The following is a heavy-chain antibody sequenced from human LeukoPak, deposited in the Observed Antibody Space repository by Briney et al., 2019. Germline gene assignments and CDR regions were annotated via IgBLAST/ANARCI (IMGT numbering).Heavy chain of an antibody. D-gene: IGHD2-15*01. J-gene: IGHJ4*02. V-gene: IGHV4-4*02. CDR2: IYHSGST. CDR3: AGYCSGGSCFGVDY. CDR1: GGSISSSNW. Sequence: SRTLSLTCAVSGGSISSSNWWSWVRQPPGKGLEWIGEIYHSGSTNYNPSLKSRATISVDKSKNQFSLKLSSVTAADTAVYYCAGYCSGGSCFGVDYWGQGTLVTVSS.